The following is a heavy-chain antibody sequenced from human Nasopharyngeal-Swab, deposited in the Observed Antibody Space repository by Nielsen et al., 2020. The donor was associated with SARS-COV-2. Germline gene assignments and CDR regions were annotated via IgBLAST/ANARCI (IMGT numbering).Heavy chain of an antibody. V-gene: IGHV5-51*01. CDR3: ARTAIEGGYYRGDAFDI. Sequence: GESLEISCKGSGYRFISYWIGWVRQMPGKGLEWMGIIYPGDSDTRYSPSFQGQVTISADKSISTAYLQWSSLKASDTAMYYCARTAIEGGYYRGDAFDIWGQGTMVTVS. J-gene: IGHJ3*02. CDR1: GYRFISYW. D-gene: IGHD3-22*01. CDR2: IYPGDSDT.